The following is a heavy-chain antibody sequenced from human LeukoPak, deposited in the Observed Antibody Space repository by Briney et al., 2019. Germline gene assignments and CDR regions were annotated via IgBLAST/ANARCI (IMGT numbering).Heavy chain of an antibody. Sequence: GASVTVSCKASAYTFTIYGISWVRQAPGQGLEWMGWISAYNGNTNYAQKLQGRVTMTTDTSTSTAYMELRSLRSDDTAVYYCARAGFRVLSGLVEYWGQGTLVTVSS. V-gene: IGHV1-18*01. CDR2: ISAYNGNT. J-gene: IGHJ4*02. CDR1: AYTFTIYG. D-gene: IGHD3-10*01. CDR3: ARAGFRVLSGLVEY.